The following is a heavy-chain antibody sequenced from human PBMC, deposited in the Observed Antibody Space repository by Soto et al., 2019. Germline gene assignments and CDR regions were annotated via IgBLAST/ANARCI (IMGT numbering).Heavy chain of an antibody. Sequence: SETLSLTCTVSGGSISSGGYYWSWIRQHPGKGLEWIGYIYYSGSTYYNPSLKSRVTISVDTSKNQFSLKLSSVTAADTAVYYCAREGKLWPLIFDYWGQGTLGTGSS. CDR2: IYYSGST. V-gene: IGHV4-31*03. D-gene: IGHD5-18*01. CDR1: GGSISSGGYY. J-gene: IGHJ4*02. CDR3: AREGKLWPLIFDY.